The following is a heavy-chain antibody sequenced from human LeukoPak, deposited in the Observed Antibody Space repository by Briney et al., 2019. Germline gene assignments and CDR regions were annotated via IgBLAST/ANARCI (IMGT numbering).Heavy chain of an antibody. D-gene: IGHD6-6*01. J-gene: IGHJ4*02. Sequence: PGGSLRLSCAASRFTFSTYSMNWVRQAPGKGLEWVSYISSGSNTIYYADSVKGRFTISRDNAKNSLYLQMNSLRAEDTAVYYCAREYSSSSGGSFDYWGQGTLVTVSS. V-gene: IGHV3-48*01. CDR1: RFTFSTYS. CDR2: ISSGSNTI. CDR3: AREYSSSSGGSFDY.